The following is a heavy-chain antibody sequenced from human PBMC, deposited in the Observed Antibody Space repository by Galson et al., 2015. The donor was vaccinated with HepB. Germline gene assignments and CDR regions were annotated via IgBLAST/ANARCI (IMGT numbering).Heavy chain of an antibody. CDR3: AARRGVANLFCYDF. CDR1: GVTFSNYA. V-gene: IGHV3-23*01. CDR2: ISGSGDTT. D-gene: IGHD2-15*01. J-gene: IGHJ4*02. Sequence: LRLSCAAPGVTFSNYAMGWVRQAPGKGLEWVSTISGSGDTTYYSDSVKGRFTISRDNSKNTVYLQMDSLRAEDTAIFYCAARRGVANLFCYDFWGQGTLVTVSS.